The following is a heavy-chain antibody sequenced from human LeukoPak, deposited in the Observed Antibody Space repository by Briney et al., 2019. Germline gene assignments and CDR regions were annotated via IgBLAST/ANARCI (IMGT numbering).Heavy chain of an antibody. Sequence: SETLSLTCTVSGGSISTYYWSLIRQPAGKGLEWIGRIYASGNTNYNPSLKSRVTMSLDTSKNQFSLRLTSVTAADTAVYYCARGVGAAAGTNFDYWGQGTLVTVSS. J-gene: IGHJ4*02. CDR3: ARGVGAAAGTNFDY. CDR1: GGSISTYY. V-gene: IGHV4-4*07. D-gene: IGHD6-13*01. CDR2: IYASGNT.